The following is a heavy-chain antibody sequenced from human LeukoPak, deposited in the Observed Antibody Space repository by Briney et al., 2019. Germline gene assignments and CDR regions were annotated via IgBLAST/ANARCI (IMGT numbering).Heavy chain of an antibody. CDR3: ARGRWQLVGTYFDY. CDR1: GDTISTYY. J-gene: IGHJ4*02. Sequence: SETLSLTCTFSGDTISTYYWSWVRQSPGKGLEWIGHIYSSGNTDYNSSLKSRVTISVDTSKSQFSLRLSSVTATDTAVYYCARGRWQLVGTYFDYWGQGILVTVSS. V-gene: IGHV4-59*01. CDR2: IYSSGNT. D-gene: IGHD1-26*01.